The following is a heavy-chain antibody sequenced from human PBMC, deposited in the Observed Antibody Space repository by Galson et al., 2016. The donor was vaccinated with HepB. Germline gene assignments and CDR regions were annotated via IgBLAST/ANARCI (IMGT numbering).Heavy chain of an antibody. Sequence: SETLSLTCTVTVGSVNTYYWSWIRQPPGKTLEWIGYVYYTGSTNYNPSLGGRVTIPLDTPKNQFSLKLNSVTAADTAIYYCARENYGDDHYNGLDVWGQGIAVIVSS. CDR2: VYYTGST. CDR3: ARENYGDDHYNGLDV. J-gene: IGHJ6*02. V-gene: IGHV4-59*02. D-gene: IGHD2-21*02. CDR1: VGSVNTYY.